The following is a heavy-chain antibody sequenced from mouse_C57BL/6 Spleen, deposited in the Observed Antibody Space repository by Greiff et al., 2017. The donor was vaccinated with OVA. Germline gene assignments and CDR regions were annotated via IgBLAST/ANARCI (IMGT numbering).Heavy chain of an antibody. CDR2: IYPGSGST. J-gene: IGHJ2*01. V-gene: IGHV1-55*01. CDR3: ARGYYDYDEGYFDY. D-gene: IGHD2-4*01. CDR1: GYTFTSYW. Sequence: QVQLQQPGAELVKPGASVKMSCKASGYTFTSYWITWVKQRPGQGLEWIGDIYPGSGSTNYNEKFKSKATLTVDTSSSTAYMQLSSLTSEDSAVYYCARGYYDYDEGYFDYWGKGTTLTVSS.